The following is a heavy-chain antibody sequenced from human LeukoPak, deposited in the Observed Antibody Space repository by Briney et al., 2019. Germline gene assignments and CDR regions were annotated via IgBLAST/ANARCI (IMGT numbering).Heavy chain of an antibody. CDR2: ISGSGGST. V-gene: IGHV3-23*01. J-gene: IGHJ6*02. Sequence: GGSLRLSCAASGFTFSSYAMSWVRQAPGKGLEWVSTISGSGGSTYYADSVKGRSTISRDNSKNTLYLQMNSLRAEDTAVYYCARDRIAVELNYYYYYGMDVWGQGTTVTVSS. CDR3: ARDRIAVELNYYYYYGMDV. CDR1: GFTFSSYA. D-gene: IGHD2-21*01.